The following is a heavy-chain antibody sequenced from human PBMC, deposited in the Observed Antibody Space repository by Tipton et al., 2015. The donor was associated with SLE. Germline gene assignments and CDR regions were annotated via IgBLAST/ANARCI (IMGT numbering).Heavy chain of an antibody. Sequence: GLVKPSETLSLTCTVSSGSIRSNGHYWSWIRQHPGRGLEWIGHIYHTGSTSYNPSLQSRVSISVDTSKNQFSLNLTSVTAADTAVYFCARDTFLGPFEYWGQGTLVTVSS. CDR1: SGSIRSNGHY. CDR2: IYHTGST. D-gene: IGHD7-27*01. CDR3: ARDTFLGPFEY. J-gene: IGHJ4*02. V-gene: IGHV4-31*03.